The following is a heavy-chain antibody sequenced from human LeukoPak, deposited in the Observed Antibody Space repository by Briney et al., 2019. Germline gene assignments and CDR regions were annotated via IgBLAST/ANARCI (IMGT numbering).Heavy chain of an antibody. V-gene: IGHV3-23*01. J-gene: IGHJ4*02. CDR2: IVASSGAT. D-gene: IGHD5/OR15-5a*01. CDR3: AMGVYDYIEMGYFDY. CDR1: GFTISNSA. Sequence: GGSLRLSCAASGFTISNSAMSWVRQAPGKGLEWVSLIVASSGATFYADSVKGRFTISRDSSKNTLYLQMNSLRAEDMAVYYCAMGVYDYIEMGYFDYWGEGTLVTVSS.